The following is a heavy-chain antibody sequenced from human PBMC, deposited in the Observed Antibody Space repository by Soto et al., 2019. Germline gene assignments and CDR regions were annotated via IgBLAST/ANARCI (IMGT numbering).Heavy chain of an antibody. CDR1: GGTFSSSA. V-gene: IGHV1-69*12. CDR2: IIPLFRTP. D-gene: IGHD4-4*01. J-gene: IGHJ6*02. CDR3: ARDNDRLQLGGNYYYVLDV. Sequence: QVQLVQSGAEMKEPGSSVKVSCKTSGGTFSSSAISWLRQAAGQGLEWMGGIIPLFRTPDYGQKFQGRVTIAADESTSTASMELSSLRSEYTSVYYCARDNDRLQLGGNYYYVLDVWGQGTTITVSS.